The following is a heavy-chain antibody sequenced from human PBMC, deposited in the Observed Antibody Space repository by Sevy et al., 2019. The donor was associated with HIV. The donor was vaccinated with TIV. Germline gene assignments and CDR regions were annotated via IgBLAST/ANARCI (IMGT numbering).Heavy chain of an antibody. CDR2: ISIGGGQT. CDR3: AKGGGMTTVALSGFDI. J-gene: IGHJ3*02. V-gene: IGHV3-23*01. Sequence: GGSLRLSCAASGFTFNNFAMSWIRQAPGKGLEWVSSISIGGGQTYYADSVRGRFIISRDNSRNTLYVEMNSLRAEDTAIYYCAKGGGMTTVALSGFDIWGQGTTVTGSS. D-gene: IGHD4-4*01. CDR1: GFTFNNFA.